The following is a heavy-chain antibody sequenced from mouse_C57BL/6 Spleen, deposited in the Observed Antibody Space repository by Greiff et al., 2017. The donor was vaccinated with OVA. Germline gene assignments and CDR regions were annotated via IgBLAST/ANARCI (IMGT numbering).Heavy chain of an antibody. CDR3: ARDGNYFDY. D-gene: IGHD2-1*01. CDR2: ISSGSSTT. V-gene: IGHV5-17*01. J-gene: IGHJ2*01. CDR1: GFTFSDYG. Sequence: EVQLMESGAGLVKPGGSLKLSCAASGFTFSDYGMHWVRQAPVQGLEWVAYISSGSSTTYYADTVKGRFTISRDNAKNTPYLQRTRRRSGDTAMYYCARDGNYFDYWGKGTTLTVSS.